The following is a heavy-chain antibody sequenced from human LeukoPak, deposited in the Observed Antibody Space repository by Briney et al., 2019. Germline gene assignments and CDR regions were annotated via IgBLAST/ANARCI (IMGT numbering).Heavy chain of an antibody. CDR3: ARVKFGATMGAFDI. V-gene: IGHV1-46*01. CDR1: GYTFTSYY. J-gene: IGHJ3*02. Sequence: GASVKVSCKASGYTFTSYYMHWVRQAPGQGLEWMGIINPSGGSTSYAQKFQGRVTITADKSTSTAYMELSSLRSEDTAVYYCARVKFGATMGAFDIWGQGTMVTVSS. CDR2: INPSGGST. D-gene: IGHD3-10*01.